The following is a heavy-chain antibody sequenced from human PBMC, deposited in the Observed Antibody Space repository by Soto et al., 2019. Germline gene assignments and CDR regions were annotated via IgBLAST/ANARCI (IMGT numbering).Heavy chain of an antibody. Sequence: GGSLRLSCASSGFTFSSYAMIWVRQATGKGLEWVSAISGSGGSTYYADSVKGRFTISRDNSKNTLYLQMNSLRAEDTAVYYCAKTVLMVYAIGPWFDPWGQGTLVTVSS. CDR3: AKTVLMVYAIGPWFDP. CDR2: ISGSGGST. V-gene: IGHV3-23*01. D-gene: IGHD2-8*01. CDR1: GFTFSSYA. J-gene: IGHJ5*02.